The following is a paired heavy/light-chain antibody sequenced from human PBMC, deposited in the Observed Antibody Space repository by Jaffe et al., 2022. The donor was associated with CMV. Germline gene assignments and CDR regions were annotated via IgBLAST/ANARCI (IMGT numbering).Heavy chain of an antibody. CDR1: GFTFSNNW. J-gene: IGHJ4*02. V-gene: IGHV3-74*01. Sequence: EVQLVESGGGLVQPGGSLRLSCAASGFTFSNNWMHWVRQAPGKGLVWVSYVNSDGTSTRYADSVKGRFTVSRDNAKNTVYLQMNGLRAEDTAVYYCARGAGGFDYWGQGTLVTVSS. CDR2: VNSDGTST. D-gene: IGHD3-16*01. CDR3: ARGAGGFDY.
Light chain of an antibody. CDR1: QSVLFGSSNRHH. CDR2: WAS. CDR3: QQYCSPPYT. J-gene: IGKJ2*01. Sequence: DIVMTQSPDSLAVSLGERATINCKSSQSVLFGSSNRHHLTWYQQKPGQPPKLLIYWASTRESGVPDRFSGSGSGTDFTLTISSLRAEDVAVYYCQQYCSPPYTFGQGTKLEIK. V-gene: IGKV4-1*01.